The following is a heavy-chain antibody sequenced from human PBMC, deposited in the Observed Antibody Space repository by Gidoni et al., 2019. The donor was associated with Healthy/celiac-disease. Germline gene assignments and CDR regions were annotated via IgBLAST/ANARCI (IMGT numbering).Heavy chain of an antibody. CDR1: GGSIISSSYY. CDR2: IYYSGST. V-gene: IGHV4-39*07. J-gene: IGHJ3*02. CDR3: ARRYSSSWHDAFDI. Sequence: QLQLQESGPGLVKPSETLSLTCTVSGGSIISSSYYWGWIRQPPGKGLEWIGSIYYSGSTYYNPSLKSRVTISVDTSKNQFSLKLSSVTAADTAVYYCARRYSSSWHDAFDIWGQGTMVTVSS. D-gene: IGHD6-13*01.